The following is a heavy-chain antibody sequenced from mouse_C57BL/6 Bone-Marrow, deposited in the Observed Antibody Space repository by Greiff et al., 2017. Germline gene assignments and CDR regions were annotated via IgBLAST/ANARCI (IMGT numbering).Heavy chain of an antibody. D-gene: IGHD1-2*01. Sequence: VQLQQPGAELVMPGASVKLSCKASGYTFTSYWMHWVKQRPGQGLEWIGEIDPSDSYTNYNQKFKGKSTLTVDKSSSTAYMQLSSLTSEDSAVYYCARLGERPYYFDYWGQGTTLTVSS. CDR2: IDPSDSYT. CDR3: ARLGERPYYFDY. CDR1: GYTFTSYW. J-gene: IGHJ2*01. V-gene: IGHV1-69*01.